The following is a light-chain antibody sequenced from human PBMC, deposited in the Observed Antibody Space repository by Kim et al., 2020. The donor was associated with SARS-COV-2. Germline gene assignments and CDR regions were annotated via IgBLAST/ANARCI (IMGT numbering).Light chain of an antibody. Sequence: ASVGDRVTITCRASQSISNYLDWYQQKPGKVPKLLIYAASTLQCGVPSRFSGSGSGTDFTLTISSLQPEDFATYYCQQYYSAPPTFGEGTKVDIK. CDR1: QSISNY. CDR3: QQYYSAPPT. CDR2: AAS. V-gene: IGKV1-27*01. J-gene: IGKJ4*02.